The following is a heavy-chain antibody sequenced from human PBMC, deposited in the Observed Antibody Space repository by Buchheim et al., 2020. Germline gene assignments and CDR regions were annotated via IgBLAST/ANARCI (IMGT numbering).Heavy chain of an antibody. D-gene: IGHD2-2*01. V-gene: IGHV3-66*02. CDR3: ARDAVAAYFQH. CDR1: GFIVSSNY. Sequence: EVQLVESGGGLVQPGGSLRLSCAASGFIVSSNYMSWVRQAPGKGLEWVSVIYSGGSTYYADSVKGRFTISRDTSKNTLYLQMDSLRAEDTAVYYCARDAVAAYFQHWGQGTL. J-gene: IGHJ1*01. CDR2: IYSGGST.